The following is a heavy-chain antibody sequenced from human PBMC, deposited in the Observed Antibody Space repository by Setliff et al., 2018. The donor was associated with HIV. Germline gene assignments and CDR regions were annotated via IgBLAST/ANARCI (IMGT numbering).Heavy chain of an antibody. Sequence: GGSLRLSCAASGFTFSSYHMDWVRQAPGKGLEWVSYITSTSSIIYYADSVKGRFTISRDNAKNSLYLQMNSLRAEDTAVYFCARDSGVATIRKSALDYWGQGTLVTVS. CDR1: GFTFSSYH. CDR3: ARDSGVATIRKSALDY. D-gene: IGHD5-12*01. J-gene: IGHJ4*02. V-gene: IGHV3-48*01. CDR2: ITSTSSII.